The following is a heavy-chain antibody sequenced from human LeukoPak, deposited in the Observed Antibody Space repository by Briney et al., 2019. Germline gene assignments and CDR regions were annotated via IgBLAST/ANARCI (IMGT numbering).Heavy chain of an antibody. CDR2: ISYDGSNE. D-gene: IGHD3-22*01. CDR3: ARAPSGYYPYFDY. Sequence: GSLRLSCAASGFTFSSYAMSWVRQAPGKGLEWVAVISYDGSNEYYVDSVKGRFTISRDNSKNTLYLQTDSLRAEDTAVYYCARAPSGYYPYFDYWGQGTLVTVSS. J-gene: IGHJ4*02. CDR1: GFTFSSYA. V-gene: IGHV3-30*03.